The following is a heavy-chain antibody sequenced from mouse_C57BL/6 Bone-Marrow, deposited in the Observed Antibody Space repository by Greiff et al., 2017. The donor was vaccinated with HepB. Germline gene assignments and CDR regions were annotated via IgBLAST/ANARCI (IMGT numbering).Heavy chain of an antibody. D-gene: IGHD4-1*01. Sequence: QVQLQQSGPELVKPGASVKISCKASGYSFTSYYIHWVKQRPGQGLEWIGWIYPGSGNTKYNEKFKGKATLTADTASSTAYMQLSSLTSEDSAVYYCAREKGDWVLFDYWGQGTTLTVAS. J-gene: IGHJ2*01. CDR3: AREKGDWVLFDY. CDR2: IYPGSGNT. V-gene: IGHV1-66*01. CDR1: GYSFTSYY.